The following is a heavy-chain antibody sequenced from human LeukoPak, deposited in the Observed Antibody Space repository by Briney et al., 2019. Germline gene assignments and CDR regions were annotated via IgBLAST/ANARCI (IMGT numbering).Heavy chain of an antibody. V-gene: IGHV3-74*01. CDR1: GFTLSSYW. CDR3: ARDSGDRTVDY. D-gene: IGHD3-10*01. Sequence: GGSLRLSCATSGFTLSSYWMHWVRQVPGKGLEWLSRINNDGVSTSYADSVKGRFTISRDNAKNTLYLRMNSLRAEDTAVYYCARDSGDRTVDYWGQGTLVTVSS. J-gene: IGHJ4*02. CDR2: INNDGVST.